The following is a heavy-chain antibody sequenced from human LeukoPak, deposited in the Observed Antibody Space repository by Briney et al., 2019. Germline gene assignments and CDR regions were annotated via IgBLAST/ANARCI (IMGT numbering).Heavy chain of an antibody. CDR1: GFSLSNFA. J-gene: IGHJ4*02. Sequence: GGSLRLSCGASGFSLSNFAMSWVRQAPGKGLEWVSAIGFSGNKYYAESVRGRFTISRDTLENTLYLQMSSLRAEDTAIYYCATDTGTADYWGQGTLVTISS. CDR2: IGFSGNK. V-gene: IGHV3-23*01. D-gene: IGHD1-1*01. CDR3: ATDTGTADY.